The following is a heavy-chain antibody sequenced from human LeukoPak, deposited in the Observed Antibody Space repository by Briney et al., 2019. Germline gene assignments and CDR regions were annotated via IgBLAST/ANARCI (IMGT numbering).Heavy chain of an antibody. J-gene: IGHJ6*03. CDR1: GGSISSYY. V-gene: IGHV4-59*01. CDR3: ARGKYFDWSRSYYYYYMDV. D-gene: IGHD3-9*01. CDR2: IYYSGST. Sequence: SETLSLTCTVSGGSISSYYWSWIRQPPGKGLEWIGYIYYSGSTNYNPSLKSRVTISVDTSKNQFSLKLSSVTAADTAVYYCARGKYFDWSRSYYYYYMDVWGKGTTVTISS.